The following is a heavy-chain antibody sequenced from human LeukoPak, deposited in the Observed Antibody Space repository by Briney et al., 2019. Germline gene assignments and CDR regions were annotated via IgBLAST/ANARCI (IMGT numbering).Heavy chain of an antibody. CDR2: IYYSGST. Sequence: NPSETLSLTCTVSGGSISSSSYYWGWIRQPPGKGLEWIGSIYYSGSTYYNPSLKSRVTISVDTSKNQFSLKLSSVTAADTAVYYCARGYSSGWYDYYYYYMDVWGKGTTVTVSS. CDR3: ARGYSSGWYDYYYYYMDV. CDR1: GGSISSSSYY. V-gene: IGHV4-39*07. J-gene: IGHJ6*03. D-gene: IGHD6-19*01.